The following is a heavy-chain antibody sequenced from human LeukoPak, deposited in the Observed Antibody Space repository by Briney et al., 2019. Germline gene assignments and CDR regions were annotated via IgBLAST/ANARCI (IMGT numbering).Heavy chain of an antibody. CDR2: IYSGGTT. CDR3: ARGNCTSMSCFIFDY. CDR1: GFSVSTKF. J-gene: IGHJ4*02. V-gene: IGHV3-53*01. Sequence: GGSLRLSRAASGFSVSTKFMSWVRQAPGKGLEWVSNIYSGGTTYLADSVKGRFTISRDISKNTLYLQMNNLRAEDTAVYSCARGNCTSMSCFIFDYWGQGTQVTVSS. D-gene: IGHD2-2*01.